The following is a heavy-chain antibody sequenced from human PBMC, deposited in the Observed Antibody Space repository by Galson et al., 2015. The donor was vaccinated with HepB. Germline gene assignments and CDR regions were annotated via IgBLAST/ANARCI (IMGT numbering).Heavy chain of an antibody. D-gene: IGHD1-26*01. J-gene: IGHJ3*02. Sequence: SLRLSCAASGFTFDNYAMHWVRQAPGKGLEWVSGISWNSGSIGYADSVKGRFTISRDNAKNSLYLQMNSLRAEDTALYYCAKDSGSYFRAFDIWGQGTMVTVSS. CDR3: AKDSGSYFRAFDI. V-gene: IGHV3-9*01. CDR2: ISWNSGSI. CDR1: GFTFDNYA.